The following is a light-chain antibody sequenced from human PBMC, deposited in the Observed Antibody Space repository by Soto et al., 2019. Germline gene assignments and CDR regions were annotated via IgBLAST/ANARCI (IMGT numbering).Light chain of an antibody. J-gene: IGLJ2*01. CDR1: SSDVGAYNW. CDR2: DVN. V-gene: IGLV2-14*03. Sequence: QSALTQPASVSGSPGQSITISCTGTSSDVGAYNWVAWYQQHPGKAPKLMICDVNNRPSGVSNRFSGSKSGNTASLTISGPQSEDEGYYYCSSYTNTHSVVFGAGTKVTVL. CDR3: SSYTNTHSVV.